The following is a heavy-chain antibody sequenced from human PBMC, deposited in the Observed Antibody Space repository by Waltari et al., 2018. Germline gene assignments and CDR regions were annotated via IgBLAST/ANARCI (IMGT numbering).Heavy chain of an antibody. V-gene: IGHV3-33*01. CDR2: IWYDGSNK. D-gene: IGHD2-21*02. CDR1: GFTFSSYG. J-gene: IGHJ6*02. Sequence: QVQLVESGGGVVQPGRSLRLSCAASGFTFSSYGMHWVRQAPGTGLGWVAVIWYDGSNKYYADSVKGRFTISRDNSKNTLYLQMNSLRAEDTAVYYCARDGTEMVTAIYYYYGMDVWGQGTTVTVSS. CDR3: ARDGTEMVTAIYYYYGMDV.